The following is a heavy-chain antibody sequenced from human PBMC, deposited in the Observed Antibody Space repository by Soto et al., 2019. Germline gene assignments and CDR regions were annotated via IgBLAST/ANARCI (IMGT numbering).Heavy chain of an antibody. CDR2: FYSSGSI. V-gene: IGHV4-39*07. Sequence: XETLSLTCFVSGYSMTAGGYYWSWIRHHPGKGLEWIGSFYSSGSIIYNPSLRSRVSISGDTSSNQFSMSLTSVTAADTARYYCARMYSSGSGWFHHWGQGPLVTVSS. CDR3: ARMYSSGSGWFHH. CDR1: GYSMTAGGYY. D-gene: IGHD6-25*01. J-gene: IGHJ5*02.